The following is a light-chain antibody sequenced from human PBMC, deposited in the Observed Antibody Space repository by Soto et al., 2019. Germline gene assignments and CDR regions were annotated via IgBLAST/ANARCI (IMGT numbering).Light chain of an antibody. CDR3: SSYTRISTVV. CDR2: DVS. J-gene: IGLJ3*02. Sequence: QSVLTQHASVSGSPGQSITISCTGSNNDVGAYNYVSWYQQHPGKAPKTMIYDVSNRPSGVSNRFSGSKSGNTASLTISGLQAEDEADYYCSSYTRISTVVFGGGTKLTVL. V-gene: IGLV2-14*03. CDR1: NNDVGAYNY.